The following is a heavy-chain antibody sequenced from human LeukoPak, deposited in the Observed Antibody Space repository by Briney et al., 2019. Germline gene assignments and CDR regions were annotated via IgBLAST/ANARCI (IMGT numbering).Heavy chain of an antibody. D-gene: IGHD3-22*01. Sequence: SETLSLTCTVSGGSISSYYWSWIRQPPGKGLEWIGYIYYSGSTNYNPSLKSRVTISVDTSKNQFSLKLSSVTAADTAVYYCAREYTYYYDSSGYYYFDYWGQGTLVTVSS. CDR2: IYYSGST. CDR3: AREYTYYYDSSGYYYFDY. V-gene: IGHV4-59*12. J-gene: IGHJ4*02. CDR1: GGSISSYY.